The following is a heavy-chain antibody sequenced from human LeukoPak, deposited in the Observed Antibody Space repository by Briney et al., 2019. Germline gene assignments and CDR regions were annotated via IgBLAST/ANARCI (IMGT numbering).Heavy chain of an antibody. CDR3: AREIAAAGTGNWFDP. V-gene: IGHV3-11*04. J-gene: IGHJ5*02. CDR2: ISSSSSTI. CDR1: GFTFSDYY. Sequence: GGSLRLSCAASGFTFSDYYMSWIRQAPGKGLEWVSYISSSSSTIYYADSVKGRFTISRDNAKNSLYLQMNSLRAEDTAVYYCAREIAAAGTGNWFDPWGQGTLVTVSS. D-gene: IGHD6-13*01.